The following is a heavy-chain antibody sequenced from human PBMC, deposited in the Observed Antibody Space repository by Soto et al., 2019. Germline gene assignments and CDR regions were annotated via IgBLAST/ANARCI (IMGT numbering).Heavy chain of an antibody. J-gene: IGHJ6*02. V-gene: IGHV3-48*01. CDR1: GFTFSTFS. Sequence: GGSLRLSCAASGFTFSTFSMNWVRQAPGRGLEWISYICGGGRPISYADSVKGRFTISRDNSKNTLYLQMNSLRAEDTAVYYCARDHDTAMANGDYYYYGMDVWGQGTTVTVSS. D-gene: IGHD5-18*01. CDR3: ARDHDTAMANGDYYYYGMDV. CDR2: ICGGGRPI.